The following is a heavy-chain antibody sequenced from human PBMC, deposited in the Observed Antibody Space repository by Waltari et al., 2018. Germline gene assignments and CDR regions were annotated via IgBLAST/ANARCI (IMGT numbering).Heavy chain of an antibody. J-gene: IGHJ4*02. V-gene: IGHV4-59*01. Sequence: QVQLQESGPGLVKPSETLSLTCTVSGASIPTYYSSWIRQSPGKGLQWIGSMYYTGTAYYNPSLKSRVTISLDTSKNQFSLSLTSVTTADTAVYYCARDYPAAHVFDYWGQGTVVAVSS. CDR1: GASIPTYY. CDR3: ARDYPAAHVFDY. CDR2: MYYTGTA. D-gene: IGHD2-15*01.